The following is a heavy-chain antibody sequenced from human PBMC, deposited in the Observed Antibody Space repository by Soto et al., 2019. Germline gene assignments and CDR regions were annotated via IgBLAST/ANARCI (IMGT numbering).Heavy chain of an antibody. J-gene: IGHJ4*02. CDR3: AKDRHSSSRQFDY. V-gene: IGHV3-23*01. Sequence: EVQLLESGGGLVQPGGSLRLSCAASGFTFSSYAMSWVRQAPGKGLEWVSAISGSGGSTYYADSVKGRFTISRDNSMNTLYLQMNSLRAEDTAVYYCAKDRHSSSRQFDYWGQGTLVTVSS. D-gene: IGHD6-6*01. CDR2: ISGSGGST. CDR1: GFTFSSYA.